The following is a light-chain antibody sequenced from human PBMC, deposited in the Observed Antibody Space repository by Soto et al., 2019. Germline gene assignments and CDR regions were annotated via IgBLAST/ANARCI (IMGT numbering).Light chain of an antibody. Sequence: EMVLTQSPATLSLSPGERATLSGRASQSVSSYLAWYQQKPGQAPRLLIYDASNRATGIPARFSGSGSGTDFTLTISSLKPEDFAVYYCQQRSNWPLTFGGGTKVEIK. V-gene: IGKV3-11*01. CDR3: QQRSNWPLT. CDR2: DAS. CDR1: QSVSSY. J-gene: IGKJ4*01.